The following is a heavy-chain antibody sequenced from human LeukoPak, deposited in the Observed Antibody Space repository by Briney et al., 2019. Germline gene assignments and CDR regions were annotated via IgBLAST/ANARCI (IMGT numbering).Heavy chain of an antibody. CDR1: GFTFSSYG. CDR3: AKDIPPSRITIFGVVITQGGFDP. D-gene: IGHD3-3*01. J-gene: IGHJ5*02. V-gene: IGHV3-30*02. CDR2: IRYDGSNK. Sequence: PGGSLRLSCAASGFTFSSYGMHWVRQAPGKGLEWVAFIRYDGSNKYYADSVKGRFTISRDNSKNTLYLQMNSLRAEDTAVYYCAKDIPPSRITIFGVVITQGGFDPWGQGTLVTVSS.